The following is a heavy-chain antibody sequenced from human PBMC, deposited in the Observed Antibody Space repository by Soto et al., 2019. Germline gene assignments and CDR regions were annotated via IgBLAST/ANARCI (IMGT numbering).Heavy chain of an antibody. V-gene: IGHV4-4*02. J-gene: IGHJ4*02. D-gene: IGHD1-26*01. CDR2: IYHTGST. CDR3: ARLGGSYAVPHFDY. Sequence: PSETLSLTCAVSGGYISSSNWWSWVRQPPGKGLEWIGEIYHTGSTNYNPSLKSRATISVDKSKNQFSLKLSSVTAADTAVYYCARLGGSYAVPHFDYWGQGTLVTVSS. CDR1: GGYISSSNW.